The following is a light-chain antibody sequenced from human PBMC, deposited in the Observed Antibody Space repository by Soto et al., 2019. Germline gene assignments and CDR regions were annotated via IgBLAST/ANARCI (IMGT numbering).Light chain of an antibody. CDR1: SSDVGSYNY. J-gene: IGLJ3*02. CDR2: DVS. V-gene: IGLV2-14*01. Sequence: QSALTQPASVSGSPGQSITISCTGTSSDVGSYNYVSCYQQYPGKAPKLMIYDVSNRPSGVSYRFSASKSGNTAALTISALQAEDDDDYYCSSYTTSSTHAVFGGGTKRTVL. CDR3: SSYTTSSTHAV.